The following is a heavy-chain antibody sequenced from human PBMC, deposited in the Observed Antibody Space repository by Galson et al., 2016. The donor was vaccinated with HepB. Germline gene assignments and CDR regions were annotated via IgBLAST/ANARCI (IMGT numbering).Heavy chain of an antibody. CDR1: GYTFNTYG. D-gene: IGHD3-10*01. J-gene: IGHJ4*02. Sequence: SVKVSCKASGYTFNTYGISWVRQAPGQGLEWMGWISAYNRNTNYARKVQGRVTMTTDISTTTVHMELRSLRSDDTAVYYCARDAGDIWFGESGALDYWGQGTLVTVSS. V-gene: IGHV1-18*01. CDR3: ARDAGDIWFGESGALDY. CDR2: ISAYNRNT.